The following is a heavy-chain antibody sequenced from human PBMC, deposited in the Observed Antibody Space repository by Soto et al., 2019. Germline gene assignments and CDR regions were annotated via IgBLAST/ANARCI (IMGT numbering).Heavy chain of an antibody. Sequence: PGGSLRLSCAASGFTFSDYYMSWIRQAPGKGLEWVSYVSSRGTITSYADSVKGRFTVSRDNDKNSLYLQVNSLRAEDTAVYYCARSIVITVPHFDYWG. D-gene: IGHD3-16*01. V-gene: IGHV3-11*01. CDR1: GFTFSDYY. J-gene: IGHJ4*01. CDR3: ARSIVITVPHFDY. CDR2: VSSRGTIT.